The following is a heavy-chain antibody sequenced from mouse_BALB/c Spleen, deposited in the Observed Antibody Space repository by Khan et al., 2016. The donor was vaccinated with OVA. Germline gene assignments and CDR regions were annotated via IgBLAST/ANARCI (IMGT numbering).Heavy chain of an antibody. V-gene: IGHV2-6-7*01. D-gene: IGHD2-12*01. CDR1: GFSLTDYN. J-gene: IGHJ3*01. CDR2: IWGDGST. CDR3: ARARNYIHRGFAY. Sequence: QVQLKESGPGLVAPSQSLSITCTVSGFSLTDYNVNWVRQPPGKGLEWLGMIWGDGSTDYNSALKSRLSISKDNSKSQVFLKMNSLQTDDTARYYCARARNYIHRGFAYWGQGTLVTVSA.